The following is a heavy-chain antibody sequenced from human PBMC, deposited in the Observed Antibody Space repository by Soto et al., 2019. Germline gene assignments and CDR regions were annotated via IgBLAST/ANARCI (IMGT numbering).Heavy chain of an antibody. CDR1: GYTFTSYA. J-gene: IGHJ6*03. V-gene: IGHV1-3*01. Sequence: ASVKVSCKASGYTFTSYAMHWVRQAPGQRLEWMGWINAGSGNTKYSQKFQGRVTMTRNTSISTAYMELSSLRSEDTAVYYCARRIFGVNYYYYMDVWGKGTTVT. CDR2: INAGSGNT. D-gene: IGHD3-3*01. CDR3: ARRIFGVNYYYYMDV.